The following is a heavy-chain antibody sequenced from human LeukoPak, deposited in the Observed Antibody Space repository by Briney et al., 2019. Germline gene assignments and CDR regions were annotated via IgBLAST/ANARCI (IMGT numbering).Heavy chain of an antibody. D-gene: IGHD6-19*01. Sequence: GGSLRLSCAASGFTVSSDYMSWVRQAPGKGLEWVSLIYSDGTTYYADSVKGRFTISRDNSKNTLHLQMNSLRAEDTAVYYCARGVAVTSFSDWGQGTLVTVSS. CDR2: IYSDGTT. CDR3: ARGVAVTSFSD. V-gene: IGHV3-53*01. CDR1: GFTVSSDY. J-gene: IGHJ4*02.